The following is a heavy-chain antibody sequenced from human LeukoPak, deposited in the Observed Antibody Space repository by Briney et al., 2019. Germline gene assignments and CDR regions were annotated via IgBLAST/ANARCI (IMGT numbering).Heavy chain of an antibody. V-gene: IGHV4-59*08. CDR1: GGSISSYY. CDR3: ARHPKYYDILTGYSLYFDY. CDR2: IYYSGST. J-gene: IGHJ4*02. D-gene: IGHD3-9*01. Sequence: SETLSLTCTVSGGSISSYYWSWIRQPPGKGLEWIGYIYYSGSTNYNPSLKSRVTISVDTSKNQFSLKLSSVTAADTAVYYCARHPKYYDILTGYSLYFDYWGQGTLVTVSS.